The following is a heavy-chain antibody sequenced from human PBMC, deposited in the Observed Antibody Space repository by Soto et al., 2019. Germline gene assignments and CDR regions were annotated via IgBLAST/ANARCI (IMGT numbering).Heavy chain of an antibody. CDR1: ADSFSSYG. Sequence: QVQLVQSGAEVKEPGSAVKVSCKAPADSFSSYGISWVRQAPGQGLEWMGGIISIFGTTNYAEKFQGRVTITADESTNTADMELSSLRSEDTALYYCARVFPDGWVEPGVVRGYLDTWGRGTLVTVSS. J-gene: IGHJ4*02. CDR2: IISIFGTT. CDR3: ARVFPDGWVEPGVVRGYLDT. V-gene: IGHV1-69*01. D-gene: IGHD3-3*01.